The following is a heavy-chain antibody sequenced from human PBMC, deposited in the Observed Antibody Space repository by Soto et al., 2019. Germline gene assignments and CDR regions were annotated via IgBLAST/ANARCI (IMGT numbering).Heavy chain of an antibody. CDR1: GFTFSSYA. V-gene: IGHV3-30-3*01. CDR3: ARGDGELFSKFGY. D-gene: IGHD3-10*01. CDR2: ISYDGSNK. Sequence: VQLLESGGGLVQPGGSLRLSCAASGFTFSSYAMSWVRQAPGKGLEWVAVISYDGSNKYYADSVKGRFTISRDNSKNTLYLQMNSLRAEDTAVYYCARGDGELFSKFGYWGQGTLVTVSS. J-gene: IGHJ4*02.